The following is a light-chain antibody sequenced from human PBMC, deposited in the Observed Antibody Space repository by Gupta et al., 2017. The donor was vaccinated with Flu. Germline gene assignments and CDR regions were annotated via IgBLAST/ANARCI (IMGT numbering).Light chain of an antibody. V-gene: IGLV2-14*01. Sequence: QSALTQPASVSGSPGQSITISCTGSNSDVGAYNYVSWYQQHPGKAPKLMIFEVNNRPSVVSTRFSGSKSGNTASLTISGLQAEDDAHYYCSAYTGSSTLFGGGTQLTVL. J-gene: IGLJ2*01. CDR2: EVN. CDR3: SAYTGSSTL. CDR1: NSDVGAYNY.